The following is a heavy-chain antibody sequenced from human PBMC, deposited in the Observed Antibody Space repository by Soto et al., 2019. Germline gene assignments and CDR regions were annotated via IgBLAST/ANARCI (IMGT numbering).Heavy chain of an antibody. CDR2: ISYDGIDK. V-gene: IGHV3-30*18. J-gene: IGHJ4*02. CDR3: AKDLREMATIRTHY. D-gene: IGHD5-12*01. Sequence: QVQLVESGGGVVQPGTSLRLSCAASGFTFSSFGIHWVRQAPGKGLEWVAVISYDGIDKNYGDSVKGRFTISRENSKNMVYLQMNSLRIEDTAVYHCAKDLREMATIRTHYWGQGSQVTVSS. CDR1: GFTFSSFG.